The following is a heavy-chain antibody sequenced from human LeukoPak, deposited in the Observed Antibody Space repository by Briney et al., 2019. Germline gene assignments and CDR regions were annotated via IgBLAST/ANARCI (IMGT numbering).Heavy chain of an antibody. CDR2: ISAYNGNT. V-gene: IGHV1-18*01. CDR1: GYTFTSYG. Sequence: ASVKVSCKASGYTFTSYGISWVRQAPGQGLEWMGWISAYNGNTNYAQKLQGRVTMTTDTSTSTAYMELRSLRSDDTAVYYCARDPSYYDIFAYYYYGMDVWGQGTTVTVSS. J-gene: IGHJ6*02. CDR3: ARDPSYYDIFAYYYYGMDV. D-gene: IGHD3-9*01.